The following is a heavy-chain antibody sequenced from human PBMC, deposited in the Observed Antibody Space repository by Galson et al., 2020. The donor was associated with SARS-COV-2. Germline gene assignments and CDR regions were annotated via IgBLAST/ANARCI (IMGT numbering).Heavy chain of an antibody. V-gene: IGHV4-59*01. Sequence: ASETLSLTCTVSGGSISSYYWSWIRQSPGKGLEWIGYMYYSGSSNYNPSLKSRVSISVDTSKNQFSLKLSSVTAADTAVYYCARLGPGAYNLFDAFHIWGQGTMV. CDR1: GGSISSYY. CDR2: MYYSGSS. D-gene: IGHD1-1*01. CDR3: ARLGPGAYNLFDAFHI. J-gene: IGHJ3*02.